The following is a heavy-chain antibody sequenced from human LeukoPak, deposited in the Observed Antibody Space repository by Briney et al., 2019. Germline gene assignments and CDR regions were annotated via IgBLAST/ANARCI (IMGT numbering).Heavy chain of an antibody. CDR3: ARSMVRGVRDWFDP. V-gene: IGHV4-59*01. CDR2: IYYSGGT. Sequence: PSETLSLTCTVSGGSISSYYWSWIRQPPGKGLEWIGYIYYSGGTNYNPSLKSRVTISVDTSKNQFSLKLSSVTAADTAVYYCARSMVRGVRDWFDPWGQGTLVTVSS. D-gene: IGHD3-10*01. J-gene: IGHJ5*02. CDR1: GGSISSYY.